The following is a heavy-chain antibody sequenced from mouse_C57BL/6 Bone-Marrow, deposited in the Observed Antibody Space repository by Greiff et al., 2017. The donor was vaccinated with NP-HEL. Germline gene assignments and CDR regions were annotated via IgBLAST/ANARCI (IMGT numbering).Heavy chain of an antibody. V-gene: IGHV5-6*01. J-gene: IGHJ4*01. CDR1: GFTFSSYG. D-gene: IGHD2-5*01. CDR2: ISSGGSYT. Sequence: EVHLVESGGDLVKPGGSLKLSCAASGFTFSSYGMSWVRQTPDKRLEWVATISSGGSYTYYPDSVQGRFTISRDNAKNTLYLQMSSLKSEDTAMYYCARYYSNHEGYAMDYWGQGTSVTVSS. CDR3: ARYYSNHEGYAMDY.